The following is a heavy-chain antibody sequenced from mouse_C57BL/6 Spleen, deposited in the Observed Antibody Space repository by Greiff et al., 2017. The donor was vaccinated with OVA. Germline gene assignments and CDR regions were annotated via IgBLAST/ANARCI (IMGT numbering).Heavy chain of an antibody. J-gene: IGHJ4*01. CDR1: GFTFSSYT. V-gene: IGHV5-9*01. D-gene: IGHD1-1*01. Sequence: EVQVVESGGGLVKPGGSLKLSCAASGFTFSSYTMSWVRQTPEKRLEWVATISGGGGNTYYPDSVKGRFTISRDNAKNTLYLQMSSLRSEDTALYYCARHESPYYYGSSSFYAMDYWGQGTSVTVSS. CDR3: ARHESPYYYGSSSFYAMDY. CDR2: ISGGGGNT.